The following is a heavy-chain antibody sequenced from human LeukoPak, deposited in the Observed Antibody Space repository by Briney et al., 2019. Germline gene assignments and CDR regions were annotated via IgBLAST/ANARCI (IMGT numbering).Heavy chain of an antibody. CDR2: INPSGGST. D-gene: IGHD5/OR15-5a*01. CDR3: ARDQGVVSQDAFDI. J-gene: IGHJ3*02. Sequence: ASVKVSCKVSGYTLTELSMHWVRQAPGQGLEWMGIINPSGGSTSYAQKFQGRVTMTRDMSTSTVYMELSSLRSEDTAVYYCARDQGVVSQDAFDIWGQGTMVTVSS. V-gene: IGHV1-46*01. CDR1: GYTLTELS.